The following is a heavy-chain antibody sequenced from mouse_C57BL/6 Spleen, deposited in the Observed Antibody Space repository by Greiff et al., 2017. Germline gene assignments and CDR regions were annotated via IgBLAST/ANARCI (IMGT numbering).Heavy chain of an antibody. D-gene: IGHD1-1*01. CDR2: IDPEDGET. CDR3: AQILLHYHGSSYEYFDY. J-gene: IGHJ2*01. CDR1: GFNIKDYY. V-gene: IGHV14-2*01. Sequence: VQLQQSGAELVKPGASVKLSCTASGFNIKDYYMHWVKQRTEQGLEWIGRIDPEDGETKYAPKFQGEATITADTSSNTAYLQLSSLTSEDTAVYYCAQILLHYHGSSYEYFDYWGQGTTLTVSS.